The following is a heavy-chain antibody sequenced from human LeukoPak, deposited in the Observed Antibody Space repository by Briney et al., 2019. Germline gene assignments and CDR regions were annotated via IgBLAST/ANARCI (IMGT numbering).Heavy chain of an antibody. CDR2: IYYSGST. CDR3: AGLSTEPFDY. D-gene: IGHD2-8*02. CDR1: GGSISSSSYY. Sequence: SETLSLTCTASGGSISSSSYYWGWIRQPPGEGLEWIGSIYYSGSTYYNPSLKSRVTISVDTSKNQFSLKLSSVTAADTAVYYCAGLSTEPFDYWGQGTLVTVSS. J-gene: IGHJ4*02. V-gene: IGHV4-39*01.